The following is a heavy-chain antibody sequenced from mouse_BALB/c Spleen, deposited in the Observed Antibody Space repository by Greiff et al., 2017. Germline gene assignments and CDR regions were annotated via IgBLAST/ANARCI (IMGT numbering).Heavy chain of an antibody. Sequence: EVMLVESGGGLVKPGGSLKLSCAASGFTFSSYAMSWVRQTPEKRLEWVASISSGGSTYYPDSVKGRFTISRDNARNILYLQMSSLRSEDTAMYYCARDYDYDPFAYWGQGTLVTVSA. J-gene: IGHJ3*01. CDR2: ISSGGST. CDR3: ARDYDYDPFAY. V-gene: IGHV5-6-5*01. D-gene: IGHD2-4*01. CDR1: GFTFSSYA.